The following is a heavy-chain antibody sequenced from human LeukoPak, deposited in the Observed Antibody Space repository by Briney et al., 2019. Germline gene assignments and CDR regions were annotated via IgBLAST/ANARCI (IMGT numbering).Heavy chain of an antibody. J-gene: IGHJ3*02. CDR2: ITGSGGST. CDR1: GFTFSSYG. V-gene: IGHV3-23*01. Sequence: PGGSLRLSCAASGFTFSSYGMHWVRQAPGKGLEWVSGITGSGGSTYYADSVKGRFTISRDNSKKTLYLQMNSLRAEDTAIYYCARGFSYDYIWGSYRSTVNDAFDIWGQGTAVTVSS. D-gene: IGHD3-16*02. CDR3: ARGFSYDYIWGSYRSTVNDAFDI.